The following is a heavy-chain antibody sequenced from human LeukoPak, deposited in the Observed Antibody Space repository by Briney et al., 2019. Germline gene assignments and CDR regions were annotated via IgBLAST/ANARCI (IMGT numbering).Heavy chain of an antibody. CDR2: IHYSGST. CDR3: ARGHDGMDV. V-gene: IGHV4-59*11. J-gene: IGHJ6*02. Sequence: SETLSLTCTVSGGSISGHYWSWIRQPRGKGLEWIGYIHYSGSTNYNPSLKSRVTISVDPSKNQFSLKLSSVTAADAAVYYCARGHDGMDVWGQGTTVTVSS. CDR1: GGSISGHY.